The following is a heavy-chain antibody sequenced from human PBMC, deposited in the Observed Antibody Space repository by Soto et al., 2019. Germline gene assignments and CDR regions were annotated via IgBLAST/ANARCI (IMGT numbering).Heavy chain of an antibody. V-gene: IGHV4-39*01. Sequence: SETLSLTCTVSGGSISSSSYYWGWIRQPPGKGLEWIGSIYYSGSTYYNPSLKSRVTISVDTSKNQFSLKLSSVTAADTAVYYCARQGGYQLLAQIYWGQGTLVTVSS. J-gene: IGHJ4*02. CDR3: ARQGGYQLLAQIY. D-gene: IGHD2-2*01. CDR2: IYYSGST. CDR1: GGSISSSSYY.